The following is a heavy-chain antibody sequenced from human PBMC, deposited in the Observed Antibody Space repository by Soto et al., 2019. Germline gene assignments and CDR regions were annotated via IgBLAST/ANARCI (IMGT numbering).Heavy chain of an antibody. D-gene: IGHD2-15*01. CDR3: ARVIVYCSGGSCYYYYGMDV. Sequence: QVQLVQSGAEVKKPGASVKVSCKASGYTFTSYGITWVRQAPGQGLEWMGWISAYNGNTNYAQKLQGRVTITTDTSTSTDYMELRSLRSDDTAVYYCARVIVYCSGGSCYYYYGMDVWGQGTTVTVSS. J-gene: IGHJ6*02. CDR1: GYTFTSYG. V-gene: IGHV1-18*01. CDR2: ISAYNGNT.